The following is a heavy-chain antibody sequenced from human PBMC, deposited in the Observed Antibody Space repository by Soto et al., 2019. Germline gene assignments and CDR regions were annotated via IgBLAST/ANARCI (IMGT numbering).Heavy chain of an antibody. CDR2: IIPIFGKA. CDR3: ARGMGRRITMIVMGGFDP. Sequence: QVQLVQSGAEVKKPGASVKVSCKASGGTFSSYAISWVRQAPGQGLEWMGGIIPIFGKANYAQKFQGRVTITADESTSTAYMELSSLRSEDTAVYYCARGMGRRITMIVMGGFDPWGQGTLVTVS. CDR1: GGTFSSYA. D-gene: IGHD3-22*01. V-gene: IGHV1-69*01. J-gene: IGHJ5*02.